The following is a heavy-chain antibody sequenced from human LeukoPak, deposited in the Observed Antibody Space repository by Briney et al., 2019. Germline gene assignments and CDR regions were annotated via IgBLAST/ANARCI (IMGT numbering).Heavy chain of an antibody. Sequence: GGSLRLSCAASGFTFSSYEMNWVRQAPGKGLEWVSYISSSGSTIYYADSVKGRFTISRDNAKNSLYLQMNSLGAEDTAVYYCARAGGSSGWYYFDYWGQGTLVTVSS. CDR1: GFTFSSYE. CDR2: ISSSGSTI. J-gene: IGHJ4*02. V-gene: IGHV3-48*03. CDR3: ARAGGSSGWYYFDY. D-gene: IGHD6-19*01.